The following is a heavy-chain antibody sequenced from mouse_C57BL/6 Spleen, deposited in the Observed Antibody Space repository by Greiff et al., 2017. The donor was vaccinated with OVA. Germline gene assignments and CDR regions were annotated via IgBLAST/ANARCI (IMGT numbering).Heavy chain of an antibody. CDR2: IDPEDGET. CDR3: ARTSGYYGSSYEYCDV. Sequence: VQLQQSGAELVKPGASVKLSCTASGFNIKDYYMHWVQQRTEQGLEWIGRIDPEDGETKYAPTFQGKGTITADTSSNTGYLQLSSLTSEDTAVYYCARTSGYYGSSYEYCDVWGTGTTVTVPS. D-gene: IGHD1-1*01. CDR1: GFNIKDYY. J-gene: IGHJ1*03. V-gene: IGHV14-2*01.